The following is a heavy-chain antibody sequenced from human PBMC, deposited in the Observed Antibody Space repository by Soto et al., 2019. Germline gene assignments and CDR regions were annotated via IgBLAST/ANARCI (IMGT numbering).Heavy chain of an antibody. CDR1: RFTFTSFW. D-gene: IGHD6-6*01. V-gene: IGHV3-7*03. CDR3: ARDSASYSSSSFYYGMDV. J-gene: IGHJ6*02. CDR2: INQDGSEK. Sequence: GGSLRLSCAASRFTFTSFWMSWVRQAPGKGLEWVANINQDGSEKYYVDSVKGRFTISRDNAKNSLYLQMNSLRAEDTAVYYCARDSASYSSSSFYYGMDVWGQGTTVTVSS.